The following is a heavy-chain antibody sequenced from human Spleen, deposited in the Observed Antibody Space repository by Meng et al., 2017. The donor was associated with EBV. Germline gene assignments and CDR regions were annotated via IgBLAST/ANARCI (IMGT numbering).Heavy chain of an antibody. V-gene: IGHV1-69*06. CDR3: ASESGRGYTPDY. CDR2: LIPMLGAP. Sequence: QVQVVQSGAGVKKPGSSVKVSCKASGGTFSSNGISWVRQAPGQGLEWMGGLIPMLGAPNYAQKFQDRVTIIADKSTSIHYMELSSLRSDDTAVYYCASESGRGYTPDYWGRGTLVTVSS. CDR1: GGTFSSNG. J-gene: IGHJ4*02. D-gene: IGHD3-10*01.